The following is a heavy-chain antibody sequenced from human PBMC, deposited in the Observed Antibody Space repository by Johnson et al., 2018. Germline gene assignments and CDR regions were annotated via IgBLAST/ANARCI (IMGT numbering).Heavy chain of an antibody. D-gene: IGHD2-15*01. CDR1: GFTFSSYA. CDR3: ARDWVVVAATDAFDI. J-gene: IGHJ3*02. V-gene: IGHV3-30-3*01. CDR2: ISYDGSNK. Sequence: QVQLVESGGGVVQPGRSLRLSCAASGFTFSSYAMHWVRQAPGKGLEWVAVISYDGSNKYYADSVKGRFTISRDNSKNTLYLQMNSLRAEDTAVYYCARDWVVVAATDAFDIWGKGTMVTVSS.